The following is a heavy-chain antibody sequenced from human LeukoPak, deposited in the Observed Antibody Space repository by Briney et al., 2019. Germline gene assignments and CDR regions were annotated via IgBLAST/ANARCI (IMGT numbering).Heavy chain of an antibody. CDR3: ARDLVVVPAAIGGWFDP. V-gene: IGHV3-11*04. CDR2: ISSSGSTI. J-gene: IGHJ5*02. CDR1: GFTFSDYY. Sequence: GGSLRLSCAASGFTFSDYYMSWIRQAPGKGLEWVSYISSSGSTIYYADSVKGRFTISRDNAKNSLYLQMNSLRAEDTAVYYCARDLVVVPAAIGGWFDPWGQGTLVTVSS. D-gene: IGHD2-2*01.